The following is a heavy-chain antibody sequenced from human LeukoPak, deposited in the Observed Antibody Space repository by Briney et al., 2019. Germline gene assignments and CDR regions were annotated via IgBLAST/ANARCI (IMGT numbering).Heavy chain of an antibody. J-gene: IGHJ4*02. CDR3: APTYYYGSGSYPG. D-gene: IGHD3-10*01. CDR1: GFTFGSYG. Sequence: GGSLRLSCAASGFTFGSYGMHWVRQAPGKGLEWVAFIRYDGSNKYYADSVKGRFTISRDNSKNSLYLQMNSLKTEDTAVYYCAPTYYYGSGSYPGWGQGTLVTVSS. CDR2: IRYDGSNK. V-gene: IGHV3-30*02.